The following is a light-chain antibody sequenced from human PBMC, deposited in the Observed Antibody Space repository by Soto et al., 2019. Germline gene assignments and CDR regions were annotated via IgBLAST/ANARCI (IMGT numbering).Light chain of an antibody. V-gene: IGLV1-44*01. Sequence: QSVLTQPPSASGTPGQRVTFSCSGSTSNIGSNAVNWYQQLPGTAPKLLIYSNDRRPSGVPDRFSGSKSGTSASLAISGLQSEHEADYYCTAWDDSLNGRLFGGGTKLPVL. CDR1: TSNIGSNA. J-gene: IGLJ2*01. CDR2: SND. CDR3: TAWDDSLNGRL.